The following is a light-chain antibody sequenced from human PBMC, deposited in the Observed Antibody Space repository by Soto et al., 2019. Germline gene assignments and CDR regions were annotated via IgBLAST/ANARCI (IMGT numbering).Light chain of an antibody. Sequence: EMVLTQSPGTLSLSPGERATLSCRASQSVSSSSYLSWYQQKPGQAPRLLIYGASNRATGVPDRFSGSGSGPDFTLTISRLEPEDFAIYYCQQYGRSPRGFTFGPRTKVDIK. CDR2: GAS. J-gene: IGKJ3*01. V-gene: IGKV3-20*01. CDR1: QSVSSSSY. CDR3: QQYGRSPRGFT.